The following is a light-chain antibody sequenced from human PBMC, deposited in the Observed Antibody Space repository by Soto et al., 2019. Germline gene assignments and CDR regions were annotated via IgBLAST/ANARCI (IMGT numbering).Light chain of an antibody. V-gene: IGKV3-20*01. CDR2: GAS. Sequence: EIVLTQSPGTLSLSPGERATLSCRASRSVSSSYLAWYQQKPGQAPRLLIYGASSRATGIPDRFSGSGSGTDFTLTISRLEPEDFAVYYCQQLRAFGQGTKVDIK. J-gene: IGKJ1*01. CDR3: QQLRA. CDR1: RSVSSSY.